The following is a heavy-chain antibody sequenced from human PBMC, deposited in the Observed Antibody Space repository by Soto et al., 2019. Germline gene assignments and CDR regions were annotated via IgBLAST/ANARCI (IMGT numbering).Heavy chain of an antibody. CDR2: INPQGGST. J-gene: IGHJ4*02. V-gene: IGHV1-46*01. CDR1: RDSFTSYY. CDR3: ARQDADY. Sequence: GASVKVSCKATRDSFTSYYINWVRQGPGQGLEWMGIINPQGGSTSYAQKFQGRVTMTRDTSTSTVYMELSSLRSEDTAVYYCARQDADYWGQGTLVTVSS.